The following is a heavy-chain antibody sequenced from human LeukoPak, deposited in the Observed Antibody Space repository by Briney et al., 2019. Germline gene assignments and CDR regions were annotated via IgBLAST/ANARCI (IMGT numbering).Heavy chain of an antibody. CDR3: ARDKIVGATHFDY. J-gene: IGHJ4*02. D-gene: IGHD1-26*01. Sequence: GGSLRLSCAASRFPFSNYWMSWVRQVPGKGLEWVANMKQDGGEKYYVDSVKGRFTISRDNAENSLYLQMNSLRAEDTAVYYCARDKIVGATHFDYWGQGTLVTVSP. CDR2: MKQDGGEK. CDR1: RFPFSNYW. V-gene: IGHV3-7*01.